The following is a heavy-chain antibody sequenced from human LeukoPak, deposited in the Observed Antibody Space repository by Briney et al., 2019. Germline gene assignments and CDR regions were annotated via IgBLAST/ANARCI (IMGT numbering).Heavy chain of an antibody. CDR2: INHSGST. V-gene: IGHV4-39*07. CDR1: GGSISSGDYY. J-gene: IGHJ4*02. Sequence: PSETLSLTCTVSGGSISSGDYYWSWIRQPPGKGLEWIGEINHSGSTNYNPSLKSRVTISVDTSKNQFSLKLSSVTAADTAVYYCARGGHDYVWGSYRERTSFFDYWGQGTLVTVSS. CDR3: ARGGHDYVWGSYRERTSFFDY. D-gene: IGHD3-16*02.